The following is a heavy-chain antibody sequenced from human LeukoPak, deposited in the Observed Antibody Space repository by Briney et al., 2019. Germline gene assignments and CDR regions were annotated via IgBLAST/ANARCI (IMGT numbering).Heavy chain of an antibody. Sequence: ASVKVSCKVSGYTLTELSMHWVRQAPGKGLEWMGGFDPEDGETIYAQKFQGRVTMTEDTSTDTAYMELSSLRSEDTAVYYCATQSYGSNYYYYGMDVWGKGTTVTVSS. D-gene: IGHD5-18*01. CDR1: GYTLTELS. V-gene: IGHV1-24*01. CDR3: ATQSYGSNYYYYGMDV. CDR2: FDPEDGET. J-gene: IGHJ6*04.